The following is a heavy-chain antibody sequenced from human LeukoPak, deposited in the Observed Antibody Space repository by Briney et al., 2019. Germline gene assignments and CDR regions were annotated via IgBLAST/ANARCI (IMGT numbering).Heavy chain of an antibody. CDR3: ARRGYCSSTSCSDAFDI. Sequence: PGGSLRLSCAASGFTFSSYSMNWVRQAPGKGLEWVSYISSSSSTIYYADSVKGRFTISRDNAKNSLYLQMNSLRAEDTAVYYCARRGYCSSTSCSDAFDIWGQGTMVTVSS. D-gene: IGHD2-2*01. CDR2: ISSSSSTI. CDR1: GFTFSSYS. V-gene: IGHV3-48*01. J-gene: IGHJ3*02.